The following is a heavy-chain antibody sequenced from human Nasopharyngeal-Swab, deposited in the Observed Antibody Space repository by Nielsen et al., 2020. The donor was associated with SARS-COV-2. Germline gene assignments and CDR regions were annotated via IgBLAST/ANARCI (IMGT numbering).Heavy chain of an antibody. J-gene: IGHJ4*02. CDR3: ARDLYSYGRHFDY. V-gene: IGHV3-21*01. CDR2: ISSSSSYI. D-gene: IGHD5-18*01. CDR1: GFTFSSYS. Sequence: GESLKISCAAPGFTFSSYSMNWVRQAPGKGLEWVSSISSSSSYIYYADSVKGRFTISRDNAKNSLYLQMNSLRAEDTAVYYCARDLYSYGRHFDYWGQGTLVTISS.